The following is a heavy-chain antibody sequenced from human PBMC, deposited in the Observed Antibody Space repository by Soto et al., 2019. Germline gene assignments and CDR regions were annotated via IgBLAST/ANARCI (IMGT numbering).Heavy chain of an antibody. D-gene: IGHD4-17*01. CDR3: ASSSNDYGDRH. J-gene: IGHJ4*02. CDR1: GYTFTSYD. V-gene: IGHV1-8*01. CDR2: MNPNSGNT. Sequence: QVQLVQSGAEVKKPGASVKVSCKASGYTFTSYDINWVRQATGQGLEWMGWMNPNSGNTGYAQKFQGRVTRTRNTSISTPYMELSSMISEDTAVYYCASSSNDYGDRHWGQGTLVTVSS.